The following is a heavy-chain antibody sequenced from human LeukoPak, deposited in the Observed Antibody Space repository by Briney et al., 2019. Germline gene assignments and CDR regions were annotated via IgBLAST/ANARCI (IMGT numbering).Heavy chain of an antibody. D-gene: IGHD3-10*01. V-gene: IGHV3-49*04. CDR1: GFTFGDYA. CDR3: TRVRSLWFGELLKGNDYFDY. J-gene: IGHJ4*02. CDR2: IRSKAYGGTT. Sequence: PGGSLRLSCTASGFTFGDYAMSWVRQAPGKGLEWVGFIRSKAYGGTTEYAASVKGRFTISRDDSKSIAYLQMNSLKTEDTAVYYCTRVRSLWFGELLKGNDYFDYWGQGTLVTVSS.